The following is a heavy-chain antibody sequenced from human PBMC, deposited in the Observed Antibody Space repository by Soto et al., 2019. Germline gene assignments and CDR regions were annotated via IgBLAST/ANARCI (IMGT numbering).Heavy chain of an antibody. CDR3: VRDTFGGVIVWECLDV. CDR2: IKQDGSEK. CDR1: GFTFSSTW. J-gene: IGHJ6*02. V-gene: IGHV3-7*05. D-gene: IGHD3-16*02. Sequence: EVQLVESGGGLVQPGGSLRLSCAASGFTFSSTWMSWVRQAPGKGLEWVANIKQDGSEKYYVDSVKGRCTISRDNAKNTVYLQMKGLRAVVTSVYYCVRDTFGGVIVWECLDVWGQGATGNVSS.